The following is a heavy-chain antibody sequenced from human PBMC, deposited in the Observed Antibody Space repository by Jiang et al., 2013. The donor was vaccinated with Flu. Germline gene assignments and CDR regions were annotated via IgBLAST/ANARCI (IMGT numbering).Heavy chain of an antibody. Sequence: EVKKPGASVKVSCKASGYTFGSFDITWVRQATGQGLEWMGWMNPISDNTGFAQKFRGRVTMTGDTSITTAYMELRSLTSEDTAVYYCARAIRNQLLSDNWGQGTLVTVSS. J-gene: IGHJ4*02. CDR2: MNPISDNT. CDR1: GYTFGSFD. D-gene: IGHD2-2*01. CDR3: ARAIRNQLLSDN. V-gene: IGHV1-8*01.